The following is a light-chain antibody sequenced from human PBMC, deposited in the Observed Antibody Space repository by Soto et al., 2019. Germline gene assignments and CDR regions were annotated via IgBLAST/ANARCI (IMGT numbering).Light chain of an antibody. J-gene: IGLJ1*01. CDR1: SSNIGSDF. V-gene: IGLV1-47*01. CDR3: SAWDDSLSAYV. Sequence: QSVLTQPPSAPGTPGQRVTISCSGSSSNIGSDFVYWYQQLPGTAPKLLIYHNYQRPSGVPDRFSGSKSGTSGSLAISDLRSEDEADYYCSAWDDSLSAYVFGAGTKLTVL. CDR2: HNY.